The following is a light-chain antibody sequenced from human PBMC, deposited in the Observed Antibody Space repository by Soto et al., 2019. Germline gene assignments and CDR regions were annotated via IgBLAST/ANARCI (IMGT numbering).Light chain of an antibody. CDR2: VGS. Sequence: DIQMTQSPSSLSASVGDRVTITCRASQSISSYLSWYQQKPGKAPKRLIYVGSTLQSGVPSRFSGSGSGTDFTLTVSSLLSEYFATYSCQQTSPSPFTFLGVSKLQ. CDR1: QSISSY. V-gene: IGKV1-39*01. CDR3: QQTSPSPFT. J-gene: IGKJ4*01.